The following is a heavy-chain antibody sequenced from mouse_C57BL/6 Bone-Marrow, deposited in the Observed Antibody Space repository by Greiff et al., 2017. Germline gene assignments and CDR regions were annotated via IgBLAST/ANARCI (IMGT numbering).Heavy chain of an antibody. V-gene: IGHV5-4*01. J-gene: IGHJ2*01. D-gene: IGHD1-1*01. CDR3: AREYGSSFDY. CDR1: GFTFSSYA. CDR2: ISDGGSYT. Sequence: EVQLQESGGGLVKPGGSLKLSCAASGFTFSSYAMSWVRQTPEKRLEWVATISDGGSYTYYPDNVKGRFTISRDNAKNNLYLQMSHLKSEDTAMYYCAREYGSSFDYWGKGTTLTVSS.